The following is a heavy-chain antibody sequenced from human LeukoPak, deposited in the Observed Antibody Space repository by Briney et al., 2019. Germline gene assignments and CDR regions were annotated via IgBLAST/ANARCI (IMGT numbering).Heavy chain of an antibody. CDR3: AREDYYALDY. Sequence: PSETLSLTCTVSGYSISSSYYWSWIRQPPGKGLEWIGYIYYSGSTNYNPSLKSRVTISVDTSKNQFSLKLSSVTAADTAVYYCAREDYYALDYWGQGTLVTVSS. J-gene: IGHJ4*02. CDR2: IYYSGST. CDR1: GYSISSSYY. V-gene: IGHV4-61*01. D-gene: IGHD3-10*01.